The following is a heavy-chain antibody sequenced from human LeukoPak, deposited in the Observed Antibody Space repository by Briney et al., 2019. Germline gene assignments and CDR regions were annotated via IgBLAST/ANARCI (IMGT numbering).Heavy chain of an antibody. CDR1: GIGFSSYA. CDR3: ALHRGYHNGDVVGYFDL. Sequence: LGGSLRLSCEVSGIGFSSYAMSWVRQAPGKGPEWVSVIRESGGSTAYADSVTGRFTISRDNSKKTLYLQMNSLRAEDTAVYYCALHRGYHNGDVVGYFDLWGRGSLVIVSS. V-gene: IGHV3-23*01. D-gene: IGHD6-13*01. CDR2: IRESGGST. J-gene: IGHJ2*01.